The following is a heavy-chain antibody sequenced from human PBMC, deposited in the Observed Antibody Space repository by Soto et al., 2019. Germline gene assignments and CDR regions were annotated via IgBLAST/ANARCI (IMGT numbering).Heavy chain of an antibody. CDR1: GASVSSAEHY. D-gene: IGHD5-12*01. V-gene: IGHV4-30-4*01. CDR3: ARLSGYDPAGAADK. J-gene: IGHJ4*02. Sequence: QVQLQESGPGLVKASQTLSLTCTLSGASVSSAEHYWSWIRQPPGKGLEWIGYSYYIGGSYYNASLQRRVSTSVETSQNQFSLKLTSVTAADTAVYYCARLSGYDPAGAADKWGPGILVSVSS. CDR2: SYYIGGS.